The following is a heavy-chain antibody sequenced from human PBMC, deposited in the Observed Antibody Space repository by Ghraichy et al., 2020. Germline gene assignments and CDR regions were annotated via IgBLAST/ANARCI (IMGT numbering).Heavy chain of an antibody. CDR3: ARVRGYYYSSGSYLNWFDP. CDR2: INPNSGGT. CDR1: GYTFSGYD. Sequence: ASVKVSCKAAGYTFSGYDMRWVRQAPGQGLEWMGWINPNSGGTNYAQKFQDRVTMTRDTSISTAYMELSRLRSDDTAVYYCARVRGYYYSSGSYLNWFDPWGQGTLVTVSS. D-gene: IGHD3-10*01. J-gene: IGHJ5*02. V-gene: IGHV1-2*02.